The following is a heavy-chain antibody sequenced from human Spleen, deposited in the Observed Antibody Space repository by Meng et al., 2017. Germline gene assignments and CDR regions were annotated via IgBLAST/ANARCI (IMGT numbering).Heavy chain of an antibody. CDR3: ARDEDISAAGKLFGDY. D-gene: IGHD6-13*01. CDR2: IDPNSGVT. CDR1: GYTFTGYY. J-gene: IGHJ4*02. Sequence: ASVKVSCKASGYTFTGYYIHWVRQAPGQGLEWMGRIDPNSGVTDYSQKFQGRVTMTRDTSISTAYMELSRLRSDDTAMYYCARDEDISAAGKLFGDYWGQGTLVTVSS. V-gene: IGHV1-2*06.